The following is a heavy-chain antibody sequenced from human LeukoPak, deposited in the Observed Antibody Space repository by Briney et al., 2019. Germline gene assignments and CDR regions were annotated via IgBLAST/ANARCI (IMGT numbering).Heavy chain of an antibody. Sequence: SVKVSFKASGFTFTSSAMQWVRQARGQRLEWIGWIVVCSGNTNYAQKFQERVTITRDMSTSTAYMELGSLRSEDTAVYYCAAGMATVVTQRLNYCYYYYMDVWGKGTTVTVSS. CDR1: GFTFTSSA. CDR3: AAGMATVVTQRLNYCYYYYMDV. J-gene: IGHJ6*03. V-gene: IGHV1-58*02. CDR2: IVVCSGNT. D-gene: IGHD4-23*01.